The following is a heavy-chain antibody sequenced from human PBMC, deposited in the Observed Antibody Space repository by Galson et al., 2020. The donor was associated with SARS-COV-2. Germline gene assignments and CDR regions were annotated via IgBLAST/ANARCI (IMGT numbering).Heavy chain of an antibody. D-gene: IGHD3-16*01. CDR1: GYSFTSYW. Sequence: HGESLKISCKGSGYSFTSYWISWVRQMPGKGLAWMGRIDPSDSYTNYSPSFQGHVTISADKSISTAYLQWSSLKASDTAMYYCARQGYDYVWGSPYYGGQGTLVTVSS. CDR2: IDPSDSYT. J-gene: IGHJ4*02. CDR3: ARQGYDYVWGSPYY. V-gene: IGHV5-10-1*01.